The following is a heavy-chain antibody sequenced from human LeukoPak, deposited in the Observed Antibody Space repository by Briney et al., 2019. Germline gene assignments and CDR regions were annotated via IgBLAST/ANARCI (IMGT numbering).Heavy chain of an antibody. J-gene: IGHJ5*02. CDR2: INHSGST. D-gene: IGHD3-10*01. V-gene: IGHV4-34*01. CDR1: GGSFSGYC. Sequence: PSETLSLTCAVYGGSFSGYCWSWIRQPPGKGLEWIGEINHSGSTNYNPSLKSRVTISVDTSKNQFSLKLSSVTAADTAVYYCARSSRWFGELKRFDPWGQGTLVTVSS. CDR3: ARSSRWFGELKRFDP.